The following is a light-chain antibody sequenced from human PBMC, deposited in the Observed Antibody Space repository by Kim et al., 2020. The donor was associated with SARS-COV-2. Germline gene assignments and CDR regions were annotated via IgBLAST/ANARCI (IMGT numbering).Light chain of an antibody. CDR2: GAS. Sequence: EIVMTQSPATLSVSPGERATLSCRASQTISSNLAWYQQKPGQAPRLLIFGASTRATGIPARFSGSGSGTEFTLTFSSLQSEDSAVYYCQQYINLPLTFVGGTKVDIK. CDR3: QQYINLPLT. J-gene: IGKJ4*01. V-gene: IGKV3-15*01. CDR1: QTISSN.